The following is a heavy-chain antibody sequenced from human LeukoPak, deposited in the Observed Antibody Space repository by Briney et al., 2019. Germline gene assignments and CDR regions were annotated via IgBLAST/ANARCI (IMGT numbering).Heavy chain of an antibody. CDR2: IKQDGSEK. J-gene: IGHJ6*03. Sequence: PGGSLRLSCAASGFTFSSYWMSWVRQAPGKGLEWVANIKQDGSEKYYVDSVKGRFTISRDNAKNSLYLQMNSLRAEDTAVYYCARPRPETGTLYYYYYMDVWGKGTTVTVSS. CDR3: ARPRPETGTLYYYYYMDV. V-gene: IGHV3-7*01. CDR1: GFTFSSYW. D-gene: IGHD1-1*01.